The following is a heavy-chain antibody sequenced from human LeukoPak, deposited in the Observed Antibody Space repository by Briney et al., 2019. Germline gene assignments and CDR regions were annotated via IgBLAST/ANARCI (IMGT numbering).Heavy chain of an antibody. CDR1: GFTFTSAW. Sequence: GGSLRLSCAASGFTFTSAWMSWLRQTPEKGLEWVAHMNEDGSGRFYVDSAKGRFTISRDDTQNSVYLQMNSLGVEDTAVYYCAAWFGESVPWGQGTLVTVSS. CDR2: MNEDGSGR. CDR3: AAWFGESVP. J-gene: IGHJ5*02. V-gene: IGHV3-7*01. D-gene: IGHD3-10*01.